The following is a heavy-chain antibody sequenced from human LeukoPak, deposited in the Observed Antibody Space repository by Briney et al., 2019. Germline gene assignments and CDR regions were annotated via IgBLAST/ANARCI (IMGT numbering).Heavy chain of an antibody. CDR3: ARCTYSNYVSFDY. D-gene: IGHD4-11*01. CDR2: IYTSGST. V-gene: IGHV4-61*02. J-gene: IGHJ4*02. Sequence: SETLSLTCTVSGGSVSSGSYYWSWIRQPAGKGLEWIGRIYTSGSTNYNPSLKSRVTISVDTFKNQFSLKLSSVTAADTAVYYCARCTYSNYVSFDYWGQGTLVTVSS. CDR1: GGSVSSGSYY.